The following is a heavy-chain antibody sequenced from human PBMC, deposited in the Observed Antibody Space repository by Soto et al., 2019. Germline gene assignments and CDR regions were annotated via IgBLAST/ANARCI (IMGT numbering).Heavy chain of an antibody. CDR3: ARRWQQLSWFDV. CDR2: VYDSGTVTT. CDR1: GGSVRDYH. J-gene: IGHJ5*02. V-gene: IGHV4-59*02. Sequence: SETLSLTCTVSGGSVRDYHWSWIRQSPGKGLEWIGYVYDSGTVTTSYNPSVKSRVTISVDPSKNEVSLKMTSVTAADTAVYYCARRWQQLSWFDVWGQGTLGTVSS.